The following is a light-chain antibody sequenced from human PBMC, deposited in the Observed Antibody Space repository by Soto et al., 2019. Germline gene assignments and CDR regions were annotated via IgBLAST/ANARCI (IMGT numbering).Light chain of an antibody. V-gene: IGKV3-15*01. J-gene: IGKJ1*01. CDR2: GAS. CDR1: QSVSSN. Sequence: EIEMTQSPATLSLSPGERATLYCWASQSVSSNLAWYQEKPGQAPRHLIYGASTRVTGVPARFSGSGSGTEFILIISSLQSEDFAVYYCQHYNNWPPWTFGQGTKVDIK. CDR3: QHYNNWPPWT.